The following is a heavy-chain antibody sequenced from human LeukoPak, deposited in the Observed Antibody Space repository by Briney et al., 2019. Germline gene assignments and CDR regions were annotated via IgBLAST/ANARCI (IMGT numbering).Heavy chain of an antibody. D-gene: IGHD5-12*01. Sequence: PGGCLRLSCAASGFTVSNNYMSWVRQAPGKGLEWVSVIHSGGTTNYADSVQGRFTISRDNSKTTVYLHMNSLRAEDTAVYYCARDSDSGYGPFASWGQGTLVTVSS. J-gene: IGHJ4*02. CDR3: ARDSDSGYGPFAS. CDR1: GFTVSNNY. CDR2: IHSGGTT. V-gene: IGHV3-53*01.